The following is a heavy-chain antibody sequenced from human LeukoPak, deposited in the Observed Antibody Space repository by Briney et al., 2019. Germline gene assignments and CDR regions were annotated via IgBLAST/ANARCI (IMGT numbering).Heavy chain of an antibody. J-gene: IGHJ3*02. CDR1: GGSISSYY. CDR2: IYYSGST. CDR3: ATRITMASDRDAFDI. Sequence: SKTLSLTCTVSGGSISSYYWSWIRQPPGKGLEWIGYIYYSGSTNYNPSLKSRVTISVDTSKNQFSLKLSSVTAADTAVYYCATRITMASDRDAFDIWGQGTMVTVSS. D-gene: IGHD3-10*01. V-gene: IGHV4-59*01.